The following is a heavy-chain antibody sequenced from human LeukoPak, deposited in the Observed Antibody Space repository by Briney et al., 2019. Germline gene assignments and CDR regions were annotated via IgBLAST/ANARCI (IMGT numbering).Heavy chain of an antibody. Sequence: SETLSLTCTVSGGSFIYYWSWIRQPPGKGLEWIGYIYYSGTTNYNPSLKSRVTISVDTSKKQFSLRLSSVTAADTAVYYCARHAEGYDAFDIWGQGTMVTASS. D-gene: IGHD5-18*01. CDR3: ARHAEGYDAFDI. J-gene: IGHJ3*02. CDR1: GGSFIYY. V-gene: IGHV4-59*08. CDR2: IYYSGTT.